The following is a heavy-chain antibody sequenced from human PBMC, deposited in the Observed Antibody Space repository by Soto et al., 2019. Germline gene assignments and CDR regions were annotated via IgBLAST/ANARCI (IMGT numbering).Heavy chain of an antibody. CDR2: ISWSTSSI. D-gene: IGHD3-3*01. J-gene: IGHJ4*02. CDR1: GFTFDDYA. CDR3: GKASSSNSWSPIDY. Sequence: GGSLRLSCAASGFTFDDYAMHGVRQIPGKGLQWVSGISWSTSSIGYGASLRGRFLISRDNANNSLYLQMNDLRPEDTALYYCGKASSSNSWSPIDYWGQGTRVTAPQ. V-gene: IGHV3-9*01.